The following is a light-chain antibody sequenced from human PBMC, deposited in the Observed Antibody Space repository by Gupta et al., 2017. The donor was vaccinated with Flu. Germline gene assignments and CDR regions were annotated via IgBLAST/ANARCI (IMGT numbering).Light chain of an antibody. CDR2: DAS. CDR3: QQRSNWPPENT. J-gene: IGKJ2*01. V-gene: IGKV3-11*01. CDR1: QSVSSY. Sequence: EIVLTQSPATLSLSPGERATLSCRASQSVSSYLAWYQQKPGQAPRLLIYDASNRATGIPARFSGSGSGTDFXLTISSXEPEDFAVYYCQQRSNWPPENTFGXGTKLEIK.